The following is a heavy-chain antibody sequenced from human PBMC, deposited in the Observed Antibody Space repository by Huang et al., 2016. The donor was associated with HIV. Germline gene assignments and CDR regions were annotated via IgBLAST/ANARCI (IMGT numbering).Heavy chain of an antibody. CDR2: FHHTGNI. J-gene: IGHJ4*02. CDR3: ARQWGRLTGFFNWFPYYYDY. Sequence: QRKMQESGQGLVRPSETLSLPCSVFDVTVTSGSYYLAWQWIGGFHHTGNIYYSPSLKSLVIIAVCSSDSHLSLKMSSVTTADTGLYYCARQWGRLTGFFNWFPYYYDYWGQGVRVIVTS. D-gene: IGHD3-9*01. CDR1: DVTVTSGSYY. V-gene: IGHV4-39*01.